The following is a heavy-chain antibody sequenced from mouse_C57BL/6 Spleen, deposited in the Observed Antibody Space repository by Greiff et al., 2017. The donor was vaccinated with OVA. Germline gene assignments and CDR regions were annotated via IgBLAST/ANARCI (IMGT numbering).Heavy chain of an antibody. CDR2: INPSTGGT. D-gene: IGHD2-12*01. Sequence: VQLQQSGPELVKPGASVKISCKASGYSFTGYYMNWVKQSPEKSLEWIGEINPSTGGTTYNQKFKAKATLTVDKSSSTAYMQLKSLTSEDSAVYYCARTPSYDYFDYWGQGTTLTVSS. CDR3: ARTPSYDYFDY. CDR1: GYSFTGYY. V-gene: IGHV1-42*01. J-gene: IGHJ2*01.